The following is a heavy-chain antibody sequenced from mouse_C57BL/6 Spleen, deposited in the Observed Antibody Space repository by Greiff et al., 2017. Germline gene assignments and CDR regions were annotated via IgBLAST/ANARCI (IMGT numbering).Heavy chain of an antibody. CDR3: AGLYYYGTFGAMDY. J-gene: IGHJ4*01. V-gene: IGHV14-3*01. D-gene: IGHD1-1*01. Sequence: EVKLVESVAELVRPGASVKLSCTASGFNIKNTYMHWVKQRPEQGLEWIGRIDPANGNTKYAPKFQGKATITADTSSNTAYLQLSSLTSEDTAIYYCAGLYYYGTFGAMDYWGQGTSVTVSS. CDR2: IDPANGNT. CDR1: GFNIKNTY.